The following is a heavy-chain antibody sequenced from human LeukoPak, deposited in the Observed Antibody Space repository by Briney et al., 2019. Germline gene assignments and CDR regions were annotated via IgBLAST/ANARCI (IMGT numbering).Heavy chain of an antibody. CDR1: GYTFTSYG. CDR3: ARDLVHHRLLATGYNWFDP. CDR2: INTYNGNT. Sequence: ASVKVSCKASGYTFTSYGISWVRQAPGQGLEWMGWINTYNGNTIYAQKLQGRVTMTTDTSTTTAYMELRSLRSDDTAVYYCARDLVHHRLLATGYNWFDPWGQGTQVTVSS. V-gene: IGHV1-18*01. D-gene: IGHD3-9*01. J-gene: IGHJ5*02.